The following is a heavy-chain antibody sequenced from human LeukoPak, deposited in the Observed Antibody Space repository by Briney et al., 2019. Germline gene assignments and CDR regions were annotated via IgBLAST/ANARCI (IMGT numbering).Heavy chain of an antibody. CDR3: GRLDDSASWDS. V-gene: IGHV5-51*01. CDR1: GYSFTSYW. CDR2: ILPGDSDI. Sequence: GESLKISCKGSGYSFTSYWIGWVRQMPGKGLEWMGMILPGDSDIRYSPSFQGQVTISVDKSITTAYLQWASLKATDTAIYYCGRLDDSASWDSWGQGTLVTASS. D-gene: IGHD3-22*01. J-gene: IGHJ5*02.